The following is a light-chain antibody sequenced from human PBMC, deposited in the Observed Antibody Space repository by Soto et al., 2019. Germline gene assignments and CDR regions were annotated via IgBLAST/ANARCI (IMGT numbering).Light chain of an antibody. Sequence: DIQMTQSPSSLSASVGDRVTITCRASQSISNSLNWYQQKPGTAPRLLIYAASSLQSGVPSRFSGSGSGTDFTLTISSLQPEDFATYYCQQSYSTSWTFGQGTKVDIK. CDR2: AAS. V-gene: IGKV1-39*01. CDR1: QSISNS. J-gene: IGKJ1*01. CDR3: QQSYSTSWT.